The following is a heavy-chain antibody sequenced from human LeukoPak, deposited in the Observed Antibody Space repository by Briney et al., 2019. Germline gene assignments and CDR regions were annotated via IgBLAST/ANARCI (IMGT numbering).Heavy chain of an antibody. D-gene: IGHD3-10*01. V-gene: IGHV1-69*13. CDR2: IIPIFGTA. CDR1: GYTFTGYY. CDR3: ASDSGDY. Sequence: SVKVSCKASGYTFTGYYMHWVRQAPGQGLEWMGRIIPIFGTANYAQKFQGRVTITADESTSTAYMELSSLRSEDTAVYYCASDSGDYWGQGTLVTVSS. J-gene: IGHJ4*02.